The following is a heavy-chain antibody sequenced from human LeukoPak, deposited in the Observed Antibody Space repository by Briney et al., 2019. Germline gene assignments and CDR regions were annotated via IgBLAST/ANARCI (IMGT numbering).Heavy chain of an antibody. J-gene: IGHJ6*02. CDR3: ARGGGLDV. V-gene: IGHV3-30-3*01. CDR2: ISYDGSNK. D-gene: IGHD3-16*01. Sequence: PGGSLRLSCAASGLTFSSYAMHWVRQAPGKGLEWVAVISYDGSNKYYADSVKGRFTISRDNAKNSLYLQMSNLRAEDTAVYFCARGGGLDVWGQGATVTVSS. CDR1: GLTFSSYA.